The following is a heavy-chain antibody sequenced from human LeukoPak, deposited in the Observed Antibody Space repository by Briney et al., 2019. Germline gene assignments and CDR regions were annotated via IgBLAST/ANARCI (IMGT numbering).Heavy chain of an antibody. J-gene: IGHJ4*02. D-gene: IGHD2-8*01. V-gene: IGHV1-69*13. Sequence: SVKVSCKASGGTFSSYAISWVRQAPGQGLEWMGGIIPIFGTANYAQKFKGRVTITADESTSTAYMELSSLRSEDTAVYYCARVRARVLMVYAISGHFDYWGQGTLVTVSS. CDR3: ARVRARVLMVYAISGHFDY. CDR2: IIPIFGTA. CDR1: GGTFSSYA.